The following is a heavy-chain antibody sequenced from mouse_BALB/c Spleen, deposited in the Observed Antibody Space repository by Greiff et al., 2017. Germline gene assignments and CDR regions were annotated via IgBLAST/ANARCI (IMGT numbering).Heavy chain of an antibody. V-gene: IGHV14-3*02. CDR1: GFNIKDTY. CDR3: ARRTARATDAMDY. D-gene: IGHD3-2*01. Sequence: EVQLQQSGAELVKPGASVKLSCTASGFNIKDTYMHWVKQRPEQGLEWIGRIDPANGNTKYDPKFQGKATITADTSSNTAYLQLSSLTSEDTAVYYCARRTARATDAMDYWGQGTTLTVSS. J-gene: IGHJ4*01. CDR2: IDPANGNT.